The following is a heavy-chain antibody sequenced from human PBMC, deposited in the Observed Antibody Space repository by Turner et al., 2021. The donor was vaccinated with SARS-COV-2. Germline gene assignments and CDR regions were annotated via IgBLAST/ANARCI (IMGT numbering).Heavy chain of an antibody. CDR1: GFTFSSYA. Sequence: EVQLLESGGGLVQPGGSLRLSCAASGFTFSSYAMSWVRQAPGKGLEWVSAISGSGGTTYYADSVKGRFTISRDNSKNTLFLQMNSLRAEDTAVYYCAKAQLGYYLGVDYWGQGTLVTVSS. D-gene: IGHD3-3*01. V-gene: IGHV3-23*01. CDR2: ISGSGGTT. CDR3: AKAQLGYYLGVDY. J-gene: IGHJ4*02.